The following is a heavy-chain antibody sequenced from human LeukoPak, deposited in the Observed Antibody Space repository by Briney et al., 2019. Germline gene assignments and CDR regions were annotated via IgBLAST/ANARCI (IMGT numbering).Heavy chain of an antibody. D-gene: IGHD3-16*01. Sequence: SETLSLTCIVSGGSISSGSYYWSWIRQPAGKGLEWIGRIYTSGSTNYNPSLKSRVTISVDTSKNQFSLKLSSVTAADTAVYYCARELGDYYYYYYMDVWGKGTTVTVSS. V-gene: IGHV4-61*02. J-gene: IGHJ6*03. CDR3: ARELGDYYYYYYMDV. CDR2: IYTSGST. CDR1: GGSISSGSYY.